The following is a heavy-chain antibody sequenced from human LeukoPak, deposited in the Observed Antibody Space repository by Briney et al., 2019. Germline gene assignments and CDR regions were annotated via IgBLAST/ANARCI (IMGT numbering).Heavy chain of an antibody. CDR1: GGSISSYY. Sequence: SETLSLTCTVSGGSISSYYWSWIRQPPGKGLEWIGYIYYSGSTNYNPSLKSRVTISVDTSKNQFSLKLSSVTAADTAVYYCARRPGGRSYYGMDVWGLGTTVTVS. J-gene: IGHJ6*02. CDR3: ARRPGGRSYYGMDV. V-gene: IGHV4-59*08. CDR2: IYYSGST. D-gene: IGHD2-15*01.